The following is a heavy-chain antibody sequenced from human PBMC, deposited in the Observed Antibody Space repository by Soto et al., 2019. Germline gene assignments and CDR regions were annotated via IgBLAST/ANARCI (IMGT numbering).Heavy chain of an antibody. Sequence: GGSLRLSCAASGFTVSNSYMNWVRQAPGKGLERVSVIFSDANTYYTDSVKGRFTISRHNSDNTLYLQLNSLRPEDTAVYYCARQYCSSAGCYGSMDVWGEGTTVTVSS. D-gene: IGHD2-2*01. CDR1: GFTVSNSY. CDR2: IFSDANT. V-gene: IGHV3-53*04. CDR3: ARQYCSSAGCYGSMDV. J-gene: IGHJ6*03.